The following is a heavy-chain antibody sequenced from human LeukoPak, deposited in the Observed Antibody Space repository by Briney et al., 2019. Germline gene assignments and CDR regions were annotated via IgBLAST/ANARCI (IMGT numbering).Heavy chain of an antibody. V-gene: IGHV1-18*01. CDR1: GYTFTSYG. Sequence: PWASVKVSCKASGYTFTSYGISWVRQAPGQGLEWMGWISAYNGNTNYARKLQGRVTMTTDTSTSTAYMELRSLRSDDTAVYYCARAAGNYYDSSGCIDYWGQGTLVTVSS. CDR2: ISAYNGNT. D-gene: IGHD3-22*01. J-gene: IGHJ4*02. CDR3: ARAAGNYYDSSGCIDY.